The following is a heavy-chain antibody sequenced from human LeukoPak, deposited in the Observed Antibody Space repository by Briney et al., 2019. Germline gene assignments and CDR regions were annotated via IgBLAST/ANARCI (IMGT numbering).Heavy chain of an antibody. J-gene: IGHJ4*02. CDR3: ARDSLYCGGDCYPDY. Sequence: GASVKVSCKASGYTFTGYYMHWVRQAPGQGLEWMGRINPNSGGTNYAQKFQGRVTMTRDTSISTAYMELSRLRSDDTAVYYCARDSLYCGGDCYPDYWSQGTLVTVSS. D-gene: IGHD2-21*02. CDR2: INPNSGGT. V-gene: IGHV1-2*06. CDR1: GYTFTGYY.